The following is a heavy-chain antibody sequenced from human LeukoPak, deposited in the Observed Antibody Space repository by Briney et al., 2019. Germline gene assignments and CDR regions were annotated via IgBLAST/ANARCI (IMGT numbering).Heavy chain of an antibody. Sequence: ASVKVSCKASGGTFSSYAISWVRQAPGQGLEWMGRIIPILGIANYAQKFQGRVTITADKSTSTAYMELSSLRSEDTAVYYCARVRYSSGWSGWFDPWGQGTLVTVSS. CDR1: GGTFSSYA. J-gene: IGHJ5*02. D-gene: IGHD6-19*01. V-gene: IGHV1-69*04. CDR2: IIPILGIA. CDR3: ARVRYSSGWSGWFDP.